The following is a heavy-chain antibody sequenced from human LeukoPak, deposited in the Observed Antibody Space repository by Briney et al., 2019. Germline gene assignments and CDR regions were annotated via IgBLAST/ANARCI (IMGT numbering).Heavy chain of an antibody. CDR3: ARDNSRNSNDY. CDR2: INPSGCGT. J-gene: IGHJ4*02. CDR1: GYTFTSYY. D-gene: IGHD1-20*01. V-gene: IGHV1-46*01. Sequence: ASVKVSCMASGYTFTSYYMHWLRQAPGQGLEGMGIINPSGCGTNYAQNFQGRVTMTRDTSTSTVYMELSSLRSEDTAMCYCARDNSRNSNDYWGQGTLVTVSS.